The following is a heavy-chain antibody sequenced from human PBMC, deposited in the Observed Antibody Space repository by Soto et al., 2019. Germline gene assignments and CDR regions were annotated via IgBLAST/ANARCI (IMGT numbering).Heavy chain of an antibody. CDR2: ISGSGGST. CDR3: AKDSSGWYRPTYNWFDP. V-gene: IGHV3-23*01. D-gene: IGHD6-19*01. CDR1: GFTFSSYA. J-gene: IGHJ5*02. Sequence: PGGSLRLSCAASGFTFSSYAMSWVRQAPGKGLEWVSAISGSGGSTYYADSVKGRFTISRDNSKNTLYLQMNSLRAEDTAVYYCAKDSSGWYRPTYNWFDPWGQGTLVTVSS.